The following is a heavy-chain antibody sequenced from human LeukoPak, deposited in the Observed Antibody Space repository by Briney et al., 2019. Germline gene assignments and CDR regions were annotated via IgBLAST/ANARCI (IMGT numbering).Heavy chain of an antibody. Sequence: GGSLRLFCGASGFTFSSFDMHWVRQPTGQGLEWVSTIGTASDTYYPGSVEGRFTLSRDNAKNSLYLQMNSLTAGDTAVYYCARGPPRGRYYYMDVWGKGTTVTVSS. J-gene: IGHJ6*03. CDR1: GFTFSSFD. D-gene: IGHD1-1*01. CDR2: IGTASDT. V-gene: IGHV3-13*01. CDR3: ARGPPRGRYYYMDV.